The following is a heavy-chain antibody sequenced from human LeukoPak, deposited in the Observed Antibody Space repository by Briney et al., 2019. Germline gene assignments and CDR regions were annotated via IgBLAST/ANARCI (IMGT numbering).Heavy chain of an antibody. J-gene: IGHJ6*02. CDR1: GLTFSSHW. V-gene: IGHV3-74*01. Sequence: PGGSLRLSCAASGLTFSSHWMHWVRQAPGKGLVWVSRITNDGSSTTYADSVKGRLTISRDNSKNSLYLQMNSLRTEDTALYYCAKDMEEASGYYFDYGMDVWGQGTTVTVSS. D-gene: IGHD3-3*01. CDR3: AKDMEEASGYYFDYGMDV. CDR2: ITNDGSST.